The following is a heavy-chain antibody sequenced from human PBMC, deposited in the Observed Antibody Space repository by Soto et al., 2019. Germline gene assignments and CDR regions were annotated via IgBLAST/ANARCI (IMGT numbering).Heavy chain of an antibody. CDR1: GFMFTSYA. CDR2: TSFDGSST. CDR3: ARVSGYSGYDYGH. Sequence: QVQLVESGGGLVQPGRSLRLSCAASGFMFTSYAMHWVRQAPGKGLEWLAYTSFDGSSTDHADSVKGRFFISRDNSKSTLYLQMNRLIVEDTAVYYCARVSGYSGYDYGHWGQGTLVTVSS. D-gene: IGHD5-12*01. J-gene: IGHJ1*01. V-gene: IGHV3-30-3*01.